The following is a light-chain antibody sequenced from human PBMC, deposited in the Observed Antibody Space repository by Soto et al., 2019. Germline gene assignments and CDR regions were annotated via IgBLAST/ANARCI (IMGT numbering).Light chain of an antibody. Sequence: EIVITKSPANLSVSPGERATPSCSASQSVSSNLAWYQQKPGQAPRLLIYGASTRATGIPARFSGSGSGTEFTLTISSLQSEDFAVYYCQQYNNWPLTFGGGTKVDIK. CDR2: GAS. J-gene: IGKJ4*01. CDR3: QQYNNWPLT. V-gene: IGKV3-15*01. CDR1: QSVSSN.